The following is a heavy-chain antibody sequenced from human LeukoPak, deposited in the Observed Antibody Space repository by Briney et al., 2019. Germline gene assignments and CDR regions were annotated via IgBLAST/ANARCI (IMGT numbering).Heavy chain of an antibody. V-gene: IGHV3-21*01. D-gene: IGHD5-18*01. J-gene: IGHJ6*03. CDR1: GFTFSSYS. CDR3: ARDAIDVYSYGYYYYYMDV. Sequence: KPGGSLRLSCAASGFTFSSYSMNWVRQAPGKGLEWVSSISSSSSYIYYADSVKGRFTIPRDNAKNSLYLQMNSLRAEDTAVYYCARDAIDVYSYGYYYYYMDVWGKGTTVTVSS. CDR2: ISSSSSYI.